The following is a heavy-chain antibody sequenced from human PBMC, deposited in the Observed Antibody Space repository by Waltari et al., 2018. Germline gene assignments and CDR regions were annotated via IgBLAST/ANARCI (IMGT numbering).Heavy chain of an antibody. D-gene: IGHD1-26*01. CDR1: GYAFTSFP. CDR2: VIPRKGDT. CDR3: ARGSAGRGSLFSF. J-gene: IGHJ4*02. V-gene: IGHV1-3*01. Sequence: QVHLLQSGPEVKKPGASVKLSCQASGYAFTSFPLHWLRQAPGQRPEWLGYVIPRKGDTRFSQRYQDRVKFSFNTSATTVYMELTSLTSDDSVVYYCARGSAGRGSLFSFWGQGALVTVSS.